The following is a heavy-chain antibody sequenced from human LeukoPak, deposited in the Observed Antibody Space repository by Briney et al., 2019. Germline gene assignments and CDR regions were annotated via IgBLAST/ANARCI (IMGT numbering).Heavy chain of an antibody. CDR3: AKRSGGTFGFFDS. V-gene: IGHV3-23*01. CDR2: ISYSGDTT. CDR1: GFTFNSYA. Sequence: GASLRLSCAASGFTFNSYAMSWVRQAPGKGLEWVSAISYSGDTTHYADTVTGRFTIFRDNSKNTLFVQMDSLRAEDTAIYYCAKRSGGTFGFFDSWGRGTLVTVSS. J-gene: IGHJ5*01. D-gene: IGHD3-3*01.